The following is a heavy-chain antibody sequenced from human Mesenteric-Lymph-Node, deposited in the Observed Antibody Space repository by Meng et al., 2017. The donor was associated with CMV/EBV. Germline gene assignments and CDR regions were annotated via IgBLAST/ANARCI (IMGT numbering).Heavy chain of an antibody. CDR3: ARVGGGRPYRYFDL. CDR2: INHSGST. CDR1: GGCWSGKS. D-gene: IGHD3-16*01. J-gene: IGHJ2*01. V-gene: IGHV4-34*01. Sequence: VYGGCWSGKSWRWIRQPPGKGLGWIGKINHSGSTNYNPSHKSRVTISVDTSKNQFSLKLSSVTAADTAVYYCARVGGGRPYRYFDLWGRGTLVTVSS.